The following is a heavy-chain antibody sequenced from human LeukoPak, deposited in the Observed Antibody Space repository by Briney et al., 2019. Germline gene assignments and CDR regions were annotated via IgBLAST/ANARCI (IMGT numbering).Heavy chain of an antibody. CDR3: ARDPSTAMVTIFDY. D-gene: IGHD5-18*01. J-gene: IGHJ4*02. CDR1: GFTFSSYA. V-gene: IGHV3-30*04. Sequence: GRSLRLSCAASGFTFSSYAMHWVRQAPGKGLEWVAVISYDGSNKYYADSVKGRFTISRDNSKNTLYLQMNSLRAEDTAVYYCARDPSTAMVTIFDYWGQGTLVTVSS. CDR2: ISYDGSNK.